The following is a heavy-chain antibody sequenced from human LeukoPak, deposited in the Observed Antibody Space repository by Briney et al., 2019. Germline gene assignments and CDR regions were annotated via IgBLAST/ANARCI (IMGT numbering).Heavy chain of an antibody. CDR1: GGSISSYY. V-gene: IGHV4-4*07. CDR3: SGTYYYALGV. D-gene: IGHD3-10*01. Sequence: SKTLSLTCTVSGGSISSYYWSWIRQPAGKGLEWIGRIYTSGSTNYNPSLKSRVTMSVDTSKNQFSLKLNSVTAADTAMYYCSGTYYYALGVWGQGTMVTVSS. CDR2: IYTSGST. J-gene: IGHJ3*01.